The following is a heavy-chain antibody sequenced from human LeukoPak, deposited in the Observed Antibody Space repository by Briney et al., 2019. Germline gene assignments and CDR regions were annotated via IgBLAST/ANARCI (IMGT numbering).Heavy chain of an antibody. CDR1: GYTLTELS. CDR2: FDPEDGET. J-gene: IGHJ5*02. Sequence: VASVKVSCKVSGYTLTELSMHWVRQAPGKGLEWMGGFDPEDGETIYAQKFQGRVTMTEDTSTATAYMELSSLRSEDTAVYYCATQNHGGGNWFDPWGQGTLVTVSS. V-gene: IGHV1-24*01. D-gene: IGHD1-14*01. CDR3: ATQNHGGGNWFDP.